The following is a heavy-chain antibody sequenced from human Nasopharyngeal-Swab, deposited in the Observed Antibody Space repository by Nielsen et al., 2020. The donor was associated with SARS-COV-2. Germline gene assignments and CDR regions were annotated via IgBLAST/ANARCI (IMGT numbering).Heavy chain of an antibody. Sequence: GGSLRLSCAASGFTFDDYAMHWVRQAPGKGLEWVSGISWNSGSIGYADSVKGRFTISRDNAKNSLYLHMNSLRAEDTALYYCAKAEHCSGGSCYPLGYYGMDVWGQGTTVTVSS. CDR3: AKAEHCSGGSCYPLGYYGMDV. CDR1: GFTFDDYA. V-gene: IGHV3-9*01. J-gene: IGHJ6*02. D-gene: IGHD2-15*01. CDR2: ISWNSGSI.